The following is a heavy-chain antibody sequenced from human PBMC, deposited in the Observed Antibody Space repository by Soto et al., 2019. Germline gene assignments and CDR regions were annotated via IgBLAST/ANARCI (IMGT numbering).Heavy chain of an antibody. D-gene: IGHD2-15*01. CDR1: GDTFTSYD. CDR2: MNPFTGNT. CDR3: ARGGHGSDGACRYYFDS. J-gene: IGHJ4*02. Sequence: QLQRVQSGAEVKKPGASVKVSFKTSGDTFTSYDINWVRQAPGQGLEWMGRMNPFTGNTDYARKCQGRVTMTRNTSLISAYMELSSLRFEDTAVSYCARGGHGSDGACRYYFDSWGQGPLVTVSS. V-gene: IGHV1-8*01.